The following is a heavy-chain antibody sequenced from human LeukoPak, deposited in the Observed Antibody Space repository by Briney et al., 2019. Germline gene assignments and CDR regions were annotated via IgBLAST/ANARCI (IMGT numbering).Heavy chain of an antibody. V-gene: IGHV4-4*07. CDR2: IYTSGNT. D-gene: IGHD3-10*01. J-gene: IGHJ4*02. Sequence: SETLSLTCTVSGGSISSYYWSWIRQPAGKGLEWIGRIYTSGNTNYNPSLKSRVTMSVDTSRNQFSLKLTSVTAADTVVCYCARGGGYASGNYRFVDYWGQGTLVTVSS. CDR3: ARGGGYASGNYRFVDY. CDR1: GGSISSYY.